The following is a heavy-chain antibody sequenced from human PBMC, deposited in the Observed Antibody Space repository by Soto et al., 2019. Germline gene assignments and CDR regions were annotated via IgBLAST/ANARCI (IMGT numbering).Heavy chain of an antibody. CDR2: ISGSGGST. Sequence: GGSLRLSCAASGFTFSSYAMSWVRQAPGKGLEWVSAISGSGGSTYYADSVKGRFTISRDNSKNTLYLQMNSLRAEDTAVYYCAKEGRIQLWSVHLYGMDVWGQGTTVTVSS. J-gene: IGHJ6*02. V-gene: IGHV3-23*01. CDR3: AKEGRIQLWSVHLYGMDV. D-gene: IGHD5-18*01. CDR1: GFTFSSYA.